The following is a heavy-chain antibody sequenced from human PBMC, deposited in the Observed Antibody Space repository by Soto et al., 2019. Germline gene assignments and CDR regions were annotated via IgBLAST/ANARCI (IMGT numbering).Heavy chain of an antibody. Sequence: QVQLVESGGGVAQPGRSLRLSCTVSGFTFSGHAMHWVRQAPGKGLEWVTQIWYDGSNKYYAESVNGRFTISRDNSKNTLYLQMNRLRVEDTAVYYCARDGQGLAPYALDVWGQGTSVTVSS. CDR1: GFTFSGHA. CDR2: IWYDGSNK. D-gene: IGHD6-19*01. V-gene: IGHV3-33*01. J-gene: IGHJ6*02. CDR3: ARDGQGLAPYALDV.